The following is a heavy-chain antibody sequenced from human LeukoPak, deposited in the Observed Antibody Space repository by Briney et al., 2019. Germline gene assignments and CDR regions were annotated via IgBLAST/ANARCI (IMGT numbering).Heavy chain of an antibody. J-gene: IGHJ4*02. V-gene: IGHV4-59*01. CDR3: ARGANSGYDRGPFDY. CDR1: GGSISSYY. CDR2: IYYNGST. D-gene: IGHD5-12*01. Sequence: SETLSLTCTVSGGSISSYYWSWIRQPPGKGLEWIGYIYYNGSTNYNPSLKSRVTISVDTSKNQFSLKLSSVTAADTAVYFCARGANSGYDRGPFDYWGQGTLVTVSS.